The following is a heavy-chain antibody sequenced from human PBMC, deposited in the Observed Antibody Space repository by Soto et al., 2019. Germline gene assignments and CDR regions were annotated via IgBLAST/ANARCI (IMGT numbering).Heavy chain of an antibody. CDR1: GFTFSSYA. V-gene: IGHV3-30-3*01. D-gene: IGHD6-13*01. CDR2: ISYDGSNK. CDR3: ARETPHCSRWYFDY. J-gene: IGHJ4*02. Sequence: QVQLVESGGGVVQPGRSLRLSCAASGFTFSSYAMHWVRQAPGKGLEWVAVISYDGSNKYYADSVKGRFTISRDNSKNTLYLQMNSLRAEDTAVYYCARETPHCSRWYFDYWGQGTLVTVSS.